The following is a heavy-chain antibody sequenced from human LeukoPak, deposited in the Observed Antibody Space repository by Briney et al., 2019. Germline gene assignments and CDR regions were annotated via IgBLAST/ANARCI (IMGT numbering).Heavy chain of an antibody. CDR3: ARGIEASSGWYVIDY. D-gene: IGHD6-19*01. CDR1: GYTFIDYA. CDR2: INAGNGNT. J-gene: IGHJ4*02. Sequence: ASVKVSCKASGYTFIDYAMHWVRQAPGQRLEWTGWINAGNGNTKYSQKFQGRVIITRDTSATIAYMELSRLRSEDTAVYYCARGIEASSGWYVIDYWGQGTLVIVSS. V-gene: IGHV1-3*01.